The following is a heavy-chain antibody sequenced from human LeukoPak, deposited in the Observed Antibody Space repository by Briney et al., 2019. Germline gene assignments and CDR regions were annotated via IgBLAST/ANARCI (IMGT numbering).Heavy chain of an antibody. CDR2: IYYSGST. D-gene: IGHD3-10*01. CDR3: AGITMVRGVIIKGEYYFDY. J-gene: IGHJ4*02. V-gene: IGHV4-31*03. CDR1: GGSISSGGYY. Sequence: PSETLSLTCTVSGGSISSGGYYWSWIRQHPGKGLEWIGYIYYSGSTYYNPSLKSRVTISVDTSKNQFSLKLSSVTAADTAVYYCAGITMVRGVIIKGEYYFDYWGQGTLVTVSS.